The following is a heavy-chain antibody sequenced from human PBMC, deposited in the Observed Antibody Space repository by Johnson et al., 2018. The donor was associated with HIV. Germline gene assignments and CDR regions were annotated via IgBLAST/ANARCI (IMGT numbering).Heavy chain of an antibody. Sequence: QVQLVESGGGLVQPGGSLRLSCVASGFNVSGNYMSWVRQAPGKGLEWVSYISSSGSTIYYADSVKGRFTISRDNAKNSLYLQMNSLRAEDTALYYCAKDIAAAGTDAFDIWGQGTMVTVSS. V-gene: IGHV3-11*01. CDR2: ISSSGSTI. J-gene: IGHJ3*02. CDR1: GFNVSGNY. D-gene: IGHD6-13*01. CDR3: AKDIAAAGTDAFDI.